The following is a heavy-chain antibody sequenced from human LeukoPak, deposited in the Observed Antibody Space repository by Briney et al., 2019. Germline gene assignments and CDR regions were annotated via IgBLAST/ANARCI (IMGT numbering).Heavy chain of an antibody. Sequence: ASVKVSCKASVYTFTGYYMHWVRQAPGQGLEWMGWINPNSGGTNYAQKFQGRVTMTRDTSISTAYMELSRLRSDDTAVYYCARGYSGYDPGPYNWFDPWGQGTLVTVSS. J-gene: IGHJ5*02. V-gene: IGHV1-2*02. D-gene: IGHD5-12*01. CDR1: VYTFTGYY. CDR3: ARGYSGYDPGPYNWFDP. CDR2: INPNSGGT.